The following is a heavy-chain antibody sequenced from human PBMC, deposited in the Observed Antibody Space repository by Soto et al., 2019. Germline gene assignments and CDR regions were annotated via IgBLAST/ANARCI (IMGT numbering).Heavy chain of an antibody. CDR1: GFTFTSSW. J-gene: IGHJ3*01. V-gene: IGHV3-7*01. CDR2: IKHDGSVK. D-gene: IGHD1-1*01. CDR3: ARDGT. Sequence: GGSLRLSCAASGFTFTSSWMSWVRQAPGKGLEWVANIKHDGSVKYYVDSVKGRFTISKDNAKNSLFLQMNSLRAEDTALYYCARDGTWGQGTLVTVSS.